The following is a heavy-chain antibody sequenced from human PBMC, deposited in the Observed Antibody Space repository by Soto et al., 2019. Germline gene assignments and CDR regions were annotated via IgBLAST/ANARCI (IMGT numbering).Heavy chain of an antibody. V-gene: IGHV4-30-4*01. CDR2: IYYSGST. D-gene: IGHD6-6*01. J-gene: IGHJ5*02. Sequence: LTCTVSGGSISSGDYYWSWIRQPPGKGLEWIGYIYYSGSTYYSPSLKSRVTISVDTSKNQFSLKLSSVTAADTAVYYCARERPDGARLDPWGQGTLVTVSS. CDR3: ARERPDGARLDP. CDR1: GGSISSGDYY.